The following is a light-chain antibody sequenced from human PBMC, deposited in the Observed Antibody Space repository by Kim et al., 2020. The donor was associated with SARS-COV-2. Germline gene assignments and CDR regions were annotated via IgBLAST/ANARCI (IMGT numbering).Light chain of an antibody. Sequence: PALLSCAVGERVTCSVMPSQSTSNYFAWYHQNPGQVPSLPMYGASTTATGIPDRFRGSVSGTDFTLTIISLQSEDFTVYYCQHFTFGGGTNLEI. CDR1: QSTSNY. CDR3: QHFT. CDR2: GAS. V-gene: IGKV3-15*01. J-gene: IGKJ4*01.